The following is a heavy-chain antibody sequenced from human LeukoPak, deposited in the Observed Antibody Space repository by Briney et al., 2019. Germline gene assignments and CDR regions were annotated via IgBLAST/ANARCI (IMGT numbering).Heavy chain of an antibody. D-gene: IGHD2/OR15-2a*01. CDR3: AISRLPPSNNAFDI. V-gene: IGHV1-2*06. CDR1: GYTFTGYY. CDR2: INPNSGGT. Sequence: ASVKVSCKASGYTFTGYYMHWVRQAPGQGLEWMGRINPNSGGTNYAQKFQGRVTMTRDTSISTAYMELSRLRSDDTAVYYCAISRLPPSNNAFDIWGQGTMVTVSS. J-gene: IGHJ3*02.